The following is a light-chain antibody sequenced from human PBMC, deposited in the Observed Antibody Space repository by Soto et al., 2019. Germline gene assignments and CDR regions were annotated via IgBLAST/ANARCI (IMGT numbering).Light chain of an antibody. J-gene: IGLJ2*01. V-gene: IGLV1-47*01. CDR3: AALDDSLVV. CDR2: RNN. Sequence: QSVLTQPPSASGTPGQTVTISCSGSSSNIGSAYIYWYQHLPGTAPKLLIYRNNQRPSGVPDRFSASKSGTSASLAISGLRSEDEADYYCAALDDSLVVFGGGTKLTVL. CDR1: SSNIGSAY.